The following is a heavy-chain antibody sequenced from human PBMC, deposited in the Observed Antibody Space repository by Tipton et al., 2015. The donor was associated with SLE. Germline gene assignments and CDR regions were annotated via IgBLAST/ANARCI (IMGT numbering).Heavy chain of an antibody. V-gene: IGHV4-39*07. Sequence: TLSLTCSVSGVSISTSRYYRGWIRQSPEQGLEWVGSLYAGGSTYFHPSLKSRASISADASKNQFSLKLSFVTAADTAVYYCATDHWNQGTFDIWGQGTMVTVSS. D-gene: IGHD1-1*01. CDR2: LYAGGST. CDR3: ATDHWNQGTFDI. J-gene: IGHJ3*02. CDR1: GVSISTSRYY.